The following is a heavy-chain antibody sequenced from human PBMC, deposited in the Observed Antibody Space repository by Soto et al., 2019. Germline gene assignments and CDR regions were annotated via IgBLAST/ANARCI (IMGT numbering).Heavy chain of an antibody. CDR2: IIPILGIA. D-gene: IGHD3-3*01. V-gene: IGHV1-69*02. CDR1: GGTFSSYT. J-gene: IGHJ5*02. CDR3: AIRYYDFWSGNP. Sequence: QVQLVQSGAEVKKPGSSVKVSCKASGGTFSSYTISWVRQAPGQGLEWMGRIIPILGIANYAQKFQGRVTITADKSTSTAYMELSSLISEDTAVYYCAIRYYDFWSGNPWGQGTLVTVSS.